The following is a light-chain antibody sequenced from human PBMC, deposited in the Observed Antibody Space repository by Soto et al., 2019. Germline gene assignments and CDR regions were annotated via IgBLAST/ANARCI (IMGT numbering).Light chain of an antibody. CDR1: QDIKHN. Sequence: IQMTQSPSSLSASVGDRVTITCQASQDIKHNSNWYQQKSGKAPKLLIYDASDLETGVPSRCSGSGSGTDFTFTINSLQPEDIATYYCQQYDNLPLTFGGGTKVDIK. CDR2: DAS. J-gene: IGKJ4*02. CDR3: QQYDNLPLT. V-gene: IGKV1-33*01.